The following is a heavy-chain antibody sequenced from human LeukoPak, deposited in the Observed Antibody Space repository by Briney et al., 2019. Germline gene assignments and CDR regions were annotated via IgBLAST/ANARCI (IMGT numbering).Heavy chain of an antibody. CDR3: ARGGYCSGGSCLRSRNAFDI. CDR2: MNPNSGNT. CDR1: GYTFTSYD. J-gene: IGHJ3*02. Sequence: ASVKVSCKASGYTFTSYDINWVRQATGQGLEWMGWMNPNSGNTGYAQKFQGRVTMTRNTSISTAYMELSSLRSEDTAVYYCARGGYCSGGSCLRSRNAFDIWGQGTMVAVSS. V-gene: IGHV1-8*01. D-gene: IGHD2-15*01.